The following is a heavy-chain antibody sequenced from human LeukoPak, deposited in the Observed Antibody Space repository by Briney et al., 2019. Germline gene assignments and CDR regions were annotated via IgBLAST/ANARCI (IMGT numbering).Heavy chain of an antibody. D-gene: IGHD3-16*02. CDR3: ASASDRLVGYFDY. V-gene: IGHV4-59*01. J-gene: IGHJ4*02. Sequence: SETLSLTCAVYGGSISSYYWSWIRQPPGKGLEWIGYIYYSGSTNYNPSLKSRVTISVDTSKNQFSLKLSSVTAADTAVYYCASASDRLVGYFDYWGQGTLVTVSS. CDR1: GGSISSYY. CDR2: IYYSGST.